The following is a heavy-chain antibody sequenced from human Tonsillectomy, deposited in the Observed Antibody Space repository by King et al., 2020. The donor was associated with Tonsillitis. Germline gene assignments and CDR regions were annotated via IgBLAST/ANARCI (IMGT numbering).Heavy chain of an antibody. J-gene: IGHJ4*02. CDR3: TRDRWLDY. CDR1: GASISSYY. D-gene: IGHD6-19*01. CDR2: IYYTGST. V-gene: IGHV4-59*01. Sequence: LQLQESGPGLVKPSETLSLTCTVSGASISSYYWSWIRQPPGKGLEWIGNIYYTGSTNHNPSLKSRVTMSVDTSKNQFSLTLNSVTAADTAVYYCTRDRWLDYWGQGTLVTVSS.